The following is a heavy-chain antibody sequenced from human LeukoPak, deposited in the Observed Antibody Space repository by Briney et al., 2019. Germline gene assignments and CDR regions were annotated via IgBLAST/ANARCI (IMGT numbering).Heavy chain of an antibody. D-gene: IGHD5-12*01. CDR1: GGSINTYY. J-gene: IGHJ3*02. CDR2: IYYSGST. CDR3: ARVYGSGYDFRGAFDI. V-gene: IGHV4-59*01. Sequence: SETLSLTCTVSGGSINTYYWSWIRQPPGKGLEWIGYIYYSGSTNYNPSLKSRVAISVDTSNNQFSLKMSSVTAADTAIYYCARVYGSGYDFRGAFDIWGQGTMVTVSS.